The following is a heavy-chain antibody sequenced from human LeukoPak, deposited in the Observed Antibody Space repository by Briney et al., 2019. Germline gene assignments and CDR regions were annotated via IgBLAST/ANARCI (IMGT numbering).Heavy chain of an antibody. J-gene: IGHJ3*02. Sequence: SETLSLTCAVSGYSISSGYYWGWIRQPPGKGLEWIGSIYHSGSTYYNPSLKSRVTISVDTSKNQFSLKLSSVTAADTAVYFCARLGSYLSAFDIWGQGTMVTVSS. V-gene: IGHV4-38-2*01. CDR2: IYHSGST. CDR1: GYSISSGYY. CDR3: ARLGSYLSAFDI. D-gene: IGHD1-26*01.